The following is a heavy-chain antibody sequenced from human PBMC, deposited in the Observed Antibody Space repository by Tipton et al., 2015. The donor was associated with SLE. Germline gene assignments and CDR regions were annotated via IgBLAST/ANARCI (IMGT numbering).Heavy chain of an antibody. CDR2: ISGSGSHT. V-gene: IGHV3-23*01. CDR1: GFSFSNFA. Sequence: SLRLSCPAAGFSFSNFAMHWVRQAPGKGLEWVAVISGSGSHTYYADSVKGRFTISRDNSKNTVYLQMKSLRAEDTAIYYCARSSEMATMFDWFESWGQGTLVTVSS. J-gene: IGHJ5*01. CDR3: ARSSEMATMFDWFES. D-gene: IGHD5-24*01.